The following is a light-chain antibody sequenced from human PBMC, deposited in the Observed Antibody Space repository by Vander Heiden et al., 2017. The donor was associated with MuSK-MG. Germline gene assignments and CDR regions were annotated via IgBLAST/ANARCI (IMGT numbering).Light chain of an antibody. V-gene: IGLV2-14*01. Sequence: QSALTQPASVSGSPGQSITIPCTGTSGDVGAYHHVSWYQQHPGNAPKLRRDEVIYRPSGVSNRVSASKSGTTESLTISGLQAEDEAYDECSSFTTSSTVVFGGGTRLTVL. CDR2: EVI. CDR3: SSFTTSSTVV. CDR1: SGDVGAYHH. J-gene: IGLJ3*02.